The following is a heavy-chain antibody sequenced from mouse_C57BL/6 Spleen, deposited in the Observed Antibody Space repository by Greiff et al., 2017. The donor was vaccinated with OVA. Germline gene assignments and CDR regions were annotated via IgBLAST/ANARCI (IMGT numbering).Heavy chain of an antibody. CDR1: GYTFTEST. Sequence: VQLQQSGAELVKPGASVTLSCKASGYTFTESTIHWVKQRSGQGLEWIGWFFPGSGSIKYNEKFKDKATLTADKSSSTVYMELSRLTSEDSAVYVCARHEDGYGNYGYFDVWGTGTTVTVSS. J-gene: IGHJ1*03. D-gene: IGHD2-1*01. CDR3: ARHEDGYGNYGYFDV. V-gene: IGHV1-62-2*01. CDR2: FFPGSGSI.